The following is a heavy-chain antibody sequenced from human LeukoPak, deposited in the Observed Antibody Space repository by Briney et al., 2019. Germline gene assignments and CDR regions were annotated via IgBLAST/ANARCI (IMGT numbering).Heavy chain of an antibody. J-gene: IGHJ4*02. V-gene: IGHV3-30*04. Sequence: GGSLRLSCAASGFTFSSYAMHWVRQAPGKGLEWVAVISYDGSNKYYADSVKGRFTISRDNSKNTLYLQMNSLRAEDTAVYYCAKVRRWELPYWGQGTLVTVSS. CDR3: AKVRRWELPY. CDR2: ISYDGSNK. CDR1: GFTFSSYA. D-gene: IGHD1-26*01.